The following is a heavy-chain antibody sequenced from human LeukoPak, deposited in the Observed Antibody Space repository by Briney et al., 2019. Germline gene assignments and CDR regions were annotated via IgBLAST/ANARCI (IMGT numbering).Heavy chain of an antibody. Sequence: ASVKVSCKVSGYTLTELSMHWVRQAPGKGVEWMGGFDPEDGETIYAQKFQGRVTMTEDTSTDTAYMELSSLRSGDTAVYYCATYDILTGYHNYFDYWGQGTLVTVSS. CDR1: GYTLTELS. CDR3: ATYDILTGYHNYFDY. J-gene: IGHJ4*02. CDR2: FDPEDGET. V-gene: IGHV1-24*01. D-gene: IGHD3-9*01.